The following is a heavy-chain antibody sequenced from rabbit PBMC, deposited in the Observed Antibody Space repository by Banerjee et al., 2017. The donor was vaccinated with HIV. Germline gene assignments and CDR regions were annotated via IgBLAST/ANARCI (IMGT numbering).Heavy chain of an antibody. CDR1: GFSFSNKYV. J-gene: IGHJ2*01. V-gene: IGHV1S45*01. Sequence: QEQLEESGGDLVQPEGSLTLTCTASGFSFSNKYVMCWVRHAPVKGRELIACTNSSSGNTGSATGAKCRFTISKASSPTVTLQMSSLTAADTAIYFCAREESDGGGQLNVRGPGTLVTVS. CDR3: AREESDGGGQLNV. CDR2: TNSSSGNT. D-gene: IGHD3-1*01.